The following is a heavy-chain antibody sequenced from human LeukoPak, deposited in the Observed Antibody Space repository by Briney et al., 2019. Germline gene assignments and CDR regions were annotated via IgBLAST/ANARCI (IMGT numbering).Heavy chain of an antibody. D-gene: IGHD2-2*01. J-gene: IGHJ5*02. Sequence: GGSLRLSCAASGFTFSSYGMHWVRQAPGKGLEWVAFIRYDRSNKYYADSVKGRFTISRDNSKNTLYLQMNSLRAEDTAVYYCAKAVVPAADNWFDPWGQGTLVTVSS. CDR3: AKAVVPAADNWFDP. CDR2: IRYDRSNK. CDR1: GFTFSSYG. V-gene: IGHV3-30*02.